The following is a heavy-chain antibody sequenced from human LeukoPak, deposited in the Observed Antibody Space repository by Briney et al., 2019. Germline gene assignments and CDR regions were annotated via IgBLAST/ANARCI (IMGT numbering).Heavy chain of an antibody. J-gene: IGHJ4*02. CDR2: MSPNGGST. CDR3: AKAGGYCSSTSCYLFD. Sequence: PGGSLRLSCAASGFTFNSYAMSWVRQAPGKGLEWVSSMSPNGGSTYYADSVKGRFTISRDNSKNTLYLQMNSLRAEDTAVYYCAKAGGYCSSTSCYLFDWGQGTLVTVSS. CDR1: GFTFNSYA. D-gene: IGHD2-2*01. V-gene: IGHV3-23*01.